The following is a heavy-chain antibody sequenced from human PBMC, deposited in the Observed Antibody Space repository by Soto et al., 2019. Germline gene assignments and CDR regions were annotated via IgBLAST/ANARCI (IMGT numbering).Heavy chain of an antibody. CDR3: ASDGAMGENYYYHGIDV. CDR1: GDTFAGYD. D-gene: IGHD3-16*01. CDR2: ITPYNGNT. V-gene: IGHV1-18*01. J-gene: IGHJ6*02. Sequence: KGAGEAAGDTFAGYDISWVRQAPGRGLGWMGGITPYNGNTKYAQKVQGRVKTTTHTTTSTAYMELRSLRSDDTAVYYCASDGAMGENYYYHGIDVWGQGTTVA.